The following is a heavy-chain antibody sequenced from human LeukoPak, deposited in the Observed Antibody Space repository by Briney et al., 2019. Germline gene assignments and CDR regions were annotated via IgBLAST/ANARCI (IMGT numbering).Heavy chain of an antibody. V-gene: IGHV3-7*01. D-gene: IGHD3-3*01. CDR2: IKQDGSEK. J-gene: IGHJ4*02. Sequence: GGPLRLSCAASGFSFSDFWMTWVRQAPGKGLEWVANIKQDGSEKYYVDSVKGRFTISRDNARNSLYLQMNSLRAEDTAMYYCARESPSYDFWSGYYGVYWGQGTLVTVSS. CDR1: GFSFSDFW. CDR3: ARESPSYDFWSGYYGVY.